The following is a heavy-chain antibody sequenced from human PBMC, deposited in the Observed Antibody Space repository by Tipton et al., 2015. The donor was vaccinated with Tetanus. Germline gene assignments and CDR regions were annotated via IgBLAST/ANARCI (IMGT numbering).Heavy chain of an antibody. D-gene: IGHD2-2*01. CDR2: VYYNGNT. CDR3: AREVPAAGHFAS. CDR1: GGSISGSY. V-gene: IGHV4-59*01. J-gene: IGHJ5*01. Sequence: TLSLTCTVSGGSISGSYWNWIRQPPGKGLEWIGYVYYNGNTHYNPALKSRVTISVDTSKNQFSLKLRSVTAADTAIYYCAREVPAAGHFASWGQGTLVAVSS.